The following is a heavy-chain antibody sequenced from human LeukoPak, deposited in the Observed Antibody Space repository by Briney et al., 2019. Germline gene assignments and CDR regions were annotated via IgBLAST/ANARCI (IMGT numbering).Heavy chain of an antibody. CDR3: ARHQLGYYYGMDV. D-gene: IGHD3-16*01. Sequence: SETLSLTCTVSSGSISSYYWSWIRQPPGKGLEWIGYIFYSGSTNYNPSLKSRVTISVDTSKNQFSLKLSSVTAADTAVYYCARHQLGYYYGMDVWGQGTTVTVSS. J-gene: IGHJ6*02. CDR2: IFYSGST. CDR1: SGSISSYY. V-gene: IGHV4-59*08.